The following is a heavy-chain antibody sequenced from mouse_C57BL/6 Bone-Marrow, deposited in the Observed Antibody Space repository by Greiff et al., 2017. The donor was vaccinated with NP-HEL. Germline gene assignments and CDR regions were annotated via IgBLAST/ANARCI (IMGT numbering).Heavy chain of an antibody. CDR1: GYEFSNYW. J-gene: IGHJ3*01. CDR2: IYPGDGDT. V-gene: IGHV1-80*01. Sequence: QVQLQQSGAELVKPGASVKISCKASGYEFSNYWMNWVKQRPGKGLEWIGQIYPGDGDTNYNGKFKDKATLTADKSSSTAYMQLSRLTAEDAAVYCCARGAYWGQGTLVTVSA. CDR3: ARGAY.